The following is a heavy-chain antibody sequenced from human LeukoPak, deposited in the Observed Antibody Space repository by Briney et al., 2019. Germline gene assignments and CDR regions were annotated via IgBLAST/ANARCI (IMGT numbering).Heavy chain of an antibody. J-gene: IGHJ4*02. Sequence: SETLSLTCAVYGGSFSGYYWSWIRQPPGKGLEWIGEINHSGSTNYNPSLKSRVTILVDTSKNQFSLKLSSVTAADTAVYYCARVTILEWLSHFDYWGQGTLVTVSS. D-gene: IGHD3-3*01. V-gene: IGHV4-34*01. CDR2: INHSGST. CDR1: GGSFSGYY. CDR3: ARVTILEWLSHFDY.